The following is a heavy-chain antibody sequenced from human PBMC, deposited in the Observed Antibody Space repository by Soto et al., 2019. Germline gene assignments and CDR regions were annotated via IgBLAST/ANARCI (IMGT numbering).Heavy chain of an antibody. CDR2: IRSGGDRI. CDR3: VKDNPALDY. J-gene: IGHJ4*02. Sequence: GGSLRLSCSASGFTFSDYAMHWVRQTPGKGLEYVSVIRSGGDRIYYADSVKGRFTISRDNSKNTLFLQMNSLRPDDTAMYYCVKDNPALDYWGQGTLVTVSS. CDR1: GFTFSDYA. V-gene: IGHV3-64D*06.